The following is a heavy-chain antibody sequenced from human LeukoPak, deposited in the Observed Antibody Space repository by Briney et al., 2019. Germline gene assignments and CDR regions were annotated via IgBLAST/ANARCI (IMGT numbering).Heavy chain of an antibody. J-gene: IGHJ6*02. CDR3: ARDGGSGSYSCYYYGMDV. V-gene: IGHV4-4*07. CDR1: GGSIRRSY. D-gene: IGHD3-10*01. Sequence: PSETLSLTCTVSGGSIRRSYWRWIPQPAGKGLEWIGRIYTSGSTNYNPSLKSRVTMSVDTSKNQFSLKLSSVTTADTAVYYCARDGGSGSYSCYYYGMDVWGQGTTVTVSS. CDR2: IYTSGST.